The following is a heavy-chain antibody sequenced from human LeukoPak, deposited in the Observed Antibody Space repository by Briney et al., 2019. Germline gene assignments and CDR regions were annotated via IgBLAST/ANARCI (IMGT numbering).Heavy chain of an antibody. D-gene: IGHD3-3*01. CDR2: INPSGGST. J-gene: IGHJ6*03. V-gene: IGHV1-46*01. CDR3: ARETIFGVVIKSYYMDV. CDR1: GYTFTSYY. Sequence: GASVKVSCKASGYTFTSYYMHWVRQAPGQGLEWMGIINPSGGSTSYAQKFQGRVTMTRDMSTSTVYMELSSLRSEDTAVHYCARETIFGVVIKSYYMDVWGKGTTVTVSS.